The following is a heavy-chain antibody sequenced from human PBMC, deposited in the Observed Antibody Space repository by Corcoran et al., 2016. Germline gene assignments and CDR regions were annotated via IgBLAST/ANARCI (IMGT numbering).Heavy chain of an antibody. CDR3: AKGYYDSSGYDY. CDR1: GGSISSSSYY. D-gene: IGHD3-22*01. V-gene: IGHV4-39*07. Sequence: QLQLQESGPGLVKPSETLSLTCTVSGGSISSSSYYWGWIRQPPGKGLEWIGSIYYSGSTYYNPSLKSRVTISVDTSKNQFSLKLSSVTAADTAVYYWAKGYYDSSGYDYWGQGTLVTGSS. J-gene: IGHJ4*02. CDR2: IYYSGST.